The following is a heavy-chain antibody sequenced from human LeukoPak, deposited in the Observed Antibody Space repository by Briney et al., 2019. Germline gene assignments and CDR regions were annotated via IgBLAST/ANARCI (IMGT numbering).Heavy chain of an antibody. Sequence: QSGGSLRLSCAASRFTFSSYWMHWVRQAPGKGLVWVSRINSDGSNTTYADSVKGRFTISRDNAKNTLYLQMNSLRAEDTAVYYCARATSGDYDFWSGYSVAYYHYGMDVWGQGTTVTVSS. J-gene: IGHJ6*02. CDR2: INSDGSNT. V-gene: IGHV3-74*01. CDR1: RFTFSSYW. CDR3: ARATSGDYDFWSGYSVAYYHYGMDV. D-gene: IGHD3-3*01.